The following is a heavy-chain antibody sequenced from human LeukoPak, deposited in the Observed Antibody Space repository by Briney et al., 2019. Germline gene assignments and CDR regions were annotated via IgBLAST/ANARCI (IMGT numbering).Heavy chain of an antibody. J-gene: IGHJ6*02. V-gene: IGHV4-34*01. Sequence: TETLSLTCAVYGGSFSGYYWSWIRQPPGKGLEWIGEINHSGSTTYNPSLKSRVTISVDTSKNQFSLKLSSVTAADTAVYYCARHHNYYYGMDVWGQGTTVTVSS. D-gene: IGHD1-14*01. CDR3: ARHHNYYYGMDV. CDR1: GGSFSGYY. CDR2: INHSGST.